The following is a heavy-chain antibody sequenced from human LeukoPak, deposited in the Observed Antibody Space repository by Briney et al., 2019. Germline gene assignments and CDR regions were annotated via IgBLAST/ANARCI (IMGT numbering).Heavy chain of an antibody. J-gene: IGHJ6*02. Sequence: PSETLSLTCTVSGGSISSYYWSWIRQPAGKGLEWIGRIYTSGSTNYNPSLKSRVTMSVDTSKNHFSLKLSSVTAADTAVYYCARDAIPGIAVAGPQSPVYYYYGMDVWGQGTTVTVSS. CDR1: GGSISSYY. V-gene: IGHV4-4*07. D-gene: IGHD6-19*01. CDR2: IYTSGST. CDR3: ARDAIPGIAVAGPQSPVYYYYGMDV.